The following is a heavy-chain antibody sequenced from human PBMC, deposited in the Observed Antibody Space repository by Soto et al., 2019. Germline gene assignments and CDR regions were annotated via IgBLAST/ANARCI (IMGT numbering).Heavy chain of an antibody. Sequence: EVQLVESGGALVQPGGSLRLSCAASGFIFSNYWMIWVRQAPGKGLEWVANIKQDGSEKYYVDSVKGRFTISRENAQNSFYLQMNSLRVEDTAVYFCARARYQSLPDCWGQGTLVTVSS. D-gene: IGHD2-2*01. V-gene: IGHV3-7*01. CDR2: IKQDGSEK. J-gene: IGHJ4*02. CDR1: GFIFSNYW. CDR3: ARARYQSLPDC.